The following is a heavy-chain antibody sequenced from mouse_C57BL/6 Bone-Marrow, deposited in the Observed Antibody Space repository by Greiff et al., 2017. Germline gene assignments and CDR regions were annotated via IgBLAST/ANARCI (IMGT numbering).Heavy chain of an antibody. D-gene: IGHD1-2*01. J-gene: IGHJ4*01. CDR2: ISNGGGST. Sequence: EVKLMESGGGLVQPGGSLKLSCAASGFTFSDYYMYWVRQTPEKRLEWVAYISNGGGSTDYPDTVKGRFTISRDNAKNTLDLQMSRLKSEDTAMYYCARSYGGPYAMDYWGQGTSVTVSS. CDR3: ARSYGGPYAMDY. V-gene: IGHV5-12*01. CDR1: GFTFSDYY.